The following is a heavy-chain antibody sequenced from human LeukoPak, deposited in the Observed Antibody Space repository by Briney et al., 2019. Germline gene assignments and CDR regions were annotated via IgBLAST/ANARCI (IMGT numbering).Heavy chain of an antibody. CDR3: ARDRGTADFWSGYSYYYMDV. V-gene: IGHV4-30-4*02. Sequence: SETLSLTCTVSGGSISSGDYYWSWVRQPPGIGLEWIGYIYYGGTTYYNPSLKSRVTISVDTSKNQFSLKLSSVTAADTAVYYCARDRGTADFWSGYSYYYMDVWGKGTTVTVSS. J-gene: IGHJ6*03. D-gene: IGHD3-3*01. CDR2: IYYGGTT. CDR1: GGSISSGDYY.